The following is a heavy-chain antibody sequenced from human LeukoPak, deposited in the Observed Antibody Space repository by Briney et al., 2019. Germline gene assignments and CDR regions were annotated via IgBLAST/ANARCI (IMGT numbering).Heavy chain of an antibody. Sequence: ASVKVSCKVSGYTLTELSMHWVRQAPGKGLEWMGGFDPEDGETIYAQKFQGRVTMTEDTSTDTAYMELSSLRSEDTAVYYCARDRGVYSNFYYYYGMDVWGQGTTVTVSS. D-gene: IGHD4-4*01. J-gene: IGHJ6*02. V-gene: IGHV1-24*01. CDR1: GYTLTELS. CDR3: ARDRGVYSNFYYYYGMDV. CDR2: FDPEDGET.